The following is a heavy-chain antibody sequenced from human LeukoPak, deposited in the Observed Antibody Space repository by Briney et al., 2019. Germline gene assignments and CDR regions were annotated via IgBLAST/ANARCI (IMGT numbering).Heavy chain of an antibody. CDR3: ASTPYSGRGWHFDL. Sequence: SETLSLTCTVSGGSVSSYYWSWIRQPPGKGLEWIGYIYYSGSTNYNPSLKSRVTISADTSKNQFSLKLNSVTAADTAVYYCASTPYSGRGWHFDLWGRGTLVTVSS. CDR1: GGSVSSYY. J-gene: IGHJ2*01. CDR2: IYYSGST. D-gene: IGHD6-25*01. V-gene: IGHV4-59*02.